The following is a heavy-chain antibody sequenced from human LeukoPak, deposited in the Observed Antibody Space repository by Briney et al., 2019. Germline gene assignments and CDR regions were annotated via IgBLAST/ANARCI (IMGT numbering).Heavy chain of an antibody. Sequence: PSETLSLTCTVSGDSTSSHYWSWIRQPPGKGLEWIGYIYYSGSTNYNPSLKSRVTMSVDTSKNQFSLKLRSVTAADTAVYSCARRFSGSSELDYWGQGTLVTVSS. CDR2: IYYSGST. D-gene: IGHD1-26*01. V-gene: IGHV4-59*11. CDR3: ARRFSGSSELDY. J-gene: IGHJ4*02. CDR1: GDSTSSHY.